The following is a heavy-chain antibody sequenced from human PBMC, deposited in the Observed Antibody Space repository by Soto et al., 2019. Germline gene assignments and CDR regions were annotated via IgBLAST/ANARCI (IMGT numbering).Heavy chain of an antibody. V-gene: IGHV3-30*18. J-gene: IGHJ6*02. CDR3: TKRRNVLRFLEWSSGMEV. Sequence: GGSLRLSCAASGFTFSNYGMHWVRQAPGKGLEWVAFISDDGSNKYYADSMKGRFTMSRDNSKSTLYLRMNSLRVEDTAVYYCTKRRNVLRFLEWSSGMEVWGQGTAVTVSS. CDR2: ISDDGSNK. D-gene: IGHD3-3*01. CDR1: GFTFSNYG.